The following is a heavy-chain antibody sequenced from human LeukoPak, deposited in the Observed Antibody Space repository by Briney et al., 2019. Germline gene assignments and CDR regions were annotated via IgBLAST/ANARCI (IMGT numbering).Heavy chain of an antibody. D-gene: IGHD2-15*01. J-gene: IGHJ4*02. Sequence: SETLSLTCTVSGGSISSSSYYWGWIRQPPGKGLEWIGNIFYSGTTYYDPSLMSRVTISVDTSKNQFSLKMRSVTAADTAVYYCARVLRGGTYYFDYWGQGTLVTVSS. V-gene: IGHV4-39*01. CDR1: GGSISSSSYY. CDR2: IFYSGTT. CDR3: ARVLRGGTYYFDY.